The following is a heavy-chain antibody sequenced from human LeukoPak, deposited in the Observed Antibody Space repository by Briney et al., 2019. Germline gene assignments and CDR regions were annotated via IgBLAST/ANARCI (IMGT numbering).Heavy chain of an antibody. Sequence: SETLSLTCTVSGGSISSGGYYWSWIRQHPGKGLEWIGYIYYSGSTYYNPSLKSRVTISVDTSKNQFSLKLSSVTAADTAVYYCARFSSGALDYWGQGTLVTVSS. CDR2: IYYSGST. CDR3: ARFSSGALDY. CDR1: GGSISSGGYY. V-gene: IGHV4-31*03. J-gene: IGHJ4*02. D-gene: IGHD3-10*01.